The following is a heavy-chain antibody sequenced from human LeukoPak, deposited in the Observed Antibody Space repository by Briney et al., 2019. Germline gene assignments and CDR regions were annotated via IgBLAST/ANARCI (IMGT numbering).Heavy chain of an antibody. CDR1: GGSISSYY. V-gene: IGHV4-59*01. Sequence: SETLSLTCTVSGGSISSYYWSWIRQPPGKGLEWIGYIYYSGSTNYNPSLKSRVTISVDTSKNQFSLKLSSVTAADTAVYYCARDSFGGFFDYWGQGTLVTASS. CDR3: ARDSFGGFFDY. CDR2: IYYSGST. J-gene: IGHJ4*02. D-gene: IGHD4-23*01.